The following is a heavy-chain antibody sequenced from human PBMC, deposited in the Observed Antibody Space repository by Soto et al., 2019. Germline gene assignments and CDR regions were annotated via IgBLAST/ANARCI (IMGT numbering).Heavy chain of an antibody. V-gene: IGHV3-7*04. CDR3: VTDYDAKGWGTY. J-gene: IGHJ4*02. CDR2: INEDGSEK. Sequence: EVQLVESGGGLVQPGGSLRLSCAASGFSFTSYWMDWVCQAPGKGLEWVAMINEDGSEKYYVDSVKGRFTISRDNAKNSLYLEMDSLRAEDTAVYYCVTDYDAKGWGTYWGQGNLVTISS. CDR1: GFSFTSYW. D-gene: IGHD3-16*01.